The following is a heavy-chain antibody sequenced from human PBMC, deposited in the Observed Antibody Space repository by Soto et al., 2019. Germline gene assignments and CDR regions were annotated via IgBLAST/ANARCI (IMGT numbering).Heavy chain of an antibody. CDR2: IIPIFGTA. D-gene: IGHD3-22*01. V-gene: IGHV1-69*06. J-gene: IGHJ6*02. Sequence: ASVKVSCKASGGTFSSYAISWVRQAPGQGLEWMGGIIPIFGTANYAQKFQGRVTITADKSTSTAYMGLSSLRSEDTAVYYCARRITYYYDSSGQMVPYYYYYGMDVWGQGTTVTVSS. CDR1: GGTFSSYA. CDR3: ARRITYYYDSSGQMVPYYYYYGMDV.